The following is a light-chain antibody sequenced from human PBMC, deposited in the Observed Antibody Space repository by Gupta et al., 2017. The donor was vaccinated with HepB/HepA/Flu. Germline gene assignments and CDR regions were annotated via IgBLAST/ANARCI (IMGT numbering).Light chain of an antibody. V-gene: IGKV6-21*01. J-gene: IGKJ2*01. Sequence: EIVLTQSPDFQSVTPKEKVTITCRASQSIGTNLHWYQQKPDQSPKLLIKDASKAWLGVPSRFSGSGSGTDFTLTIKSLEAEDAATYYCQQSNNLPYTFGQGTKLEIK. CDR1: QSIGTN. CDR3: QQSNNLPYT. CDR2: DAS.